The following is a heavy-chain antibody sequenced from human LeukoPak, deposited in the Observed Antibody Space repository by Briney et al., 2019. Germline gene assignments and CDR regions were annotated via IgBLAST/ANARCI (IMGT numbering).Heavy chain of an antibody. J-gene: IGHJ4*02. D-gene: IGHD5-24*01. CDR2: IIPIFGTA. Sequence: GASVKVSCKASGGTFSSYAISWVRQAPGQGLEWMGGIIPIFGTANYAQKLQGRVTMTTDTSTSTAYMELRSLRSDDTAVYYCARGHVEMATILDYWGQGTLVTVSS. CDR3: ARGHVEMATILDY. V-gene: IGHV1-69*05. CDR1: GGTFSSYA.